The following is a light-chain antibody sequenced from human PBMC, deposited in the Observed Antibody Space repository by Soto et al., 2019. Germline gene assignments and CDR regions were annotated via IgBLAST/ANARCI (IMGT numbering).Light chain of an antibody. CDR2: DVS. V-gene: IGKV3-11*01. CDR3: QHRRDWPFT. J-gene: IGKJ3*01. CDR1: ESVSNY. Sequence: EVVLTQSPATLSLSPGDRATLSCRASESVSNYLAWYQQKPGQPPRLVIYDVSSRATGIPARFSGSGSGTDFTLTISSLEPEDFAVYYFQHRRDWPFTVGPGTRVDI.